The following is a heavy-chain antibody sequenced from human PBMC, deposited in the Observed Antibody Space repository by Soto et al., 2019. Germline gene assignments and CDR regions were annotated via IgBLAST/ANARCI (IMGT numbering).Heavy chain of an antibody. CDR1: GGSISSYY. CDR2: IYYSGST. D-gene: IGHD6-19*01. Sequence: SETLSLTCTVSGGSISSYYWSWIQQPPGKGLEWIGYIYYSGSTNYNPSLKSRVIISVDTSKNQFSLKLSSVTAADTAVYYCARVSSYSSGWYYFDYWGQGTLVTVSS. J-gene: IGHJ4*02. V-gene: IGHV4-59*01. CDR3: ARVSSYSSGWYYFDY.